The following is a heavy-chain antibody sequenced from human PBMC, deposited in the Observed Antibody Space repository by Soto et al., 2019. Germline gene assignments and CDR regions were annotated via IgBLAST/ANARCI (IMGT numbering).Heavy chain of an antibody. J-gene: IGHJ2*01. D-gene: IGHD3-22*01. V-gene: IGHV4-31*03. CDR1: GGSISSGGYY. CDR2: IYYSGST. CDR3: SSAGRFYDSSGYYDYWYFDL. Sequence: QVQLQESGPGLVKPSQTLSLTCTVSGGSISSGGYYWSWIRQHPGKGLEWIGYIYYSGSTYYNPSLAGRVTIAVDTSKNQFSLKLSSVTAAETAVYYCSSAGRFYDSSGYYDYWYFDLWGRGTLVTVSS.